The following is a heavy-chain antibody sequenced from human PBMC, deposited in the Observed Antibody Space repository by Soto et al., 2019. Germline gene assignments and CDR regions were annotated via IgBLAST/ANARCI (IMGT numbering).Heavy chain of an antibody. CDR2: IIPIFGTA. CDR3: AADYYHTSGYYFAY. V-gene: IGHV1-69*13. D-gene: IGHD3-22*01. J-gene: IGHJ4*02. CDR1: GGTFSSYA. Sequence: SVKVSCKASGGTFSSYAITWVRQALGQGLEWMGGIIPIFGTANYAQKFQGRVTITADESTSTAYMELSSLRSEDTAVYYCAADYYHTSGYYFAYWGQGTLVTVSS.